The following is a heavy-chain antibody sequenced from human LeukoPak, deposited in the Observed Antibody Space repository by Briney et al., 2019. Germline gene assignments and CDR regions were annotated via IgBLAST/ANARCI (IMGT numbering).Heavy chain of an antibody. D-gene: IGHD3/OR15-3a*01. CDR1: GFSFRDFA. Sequence: GGSLRLSCAASGFSFRDFAVHWVRQVSGKGLEWVAGVSWNSGSIGYADSVRGRFSISRDNAKNFLYLQMNSLRAEDTAVYYCARRTGYLDYWGQGTLVTVSS. CDR3: ARRTGYLDY. J-gene: IGHJ4*02. CDR2: VSWNSGSI. V-gene: IGHV3-9*01.